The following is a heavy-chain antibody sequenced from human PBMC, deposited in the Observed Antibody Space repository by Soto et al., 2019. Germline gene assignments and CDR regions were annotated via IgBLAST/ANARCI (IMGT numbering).Heavy chain of an antibody. J-gene: IGHJ6*02. CDR2: INPNSGGT. CDR3: AREAAGAGYYYYYGMDV. V-gene: IGHV1-2*02. CDR1: GYTFTGYY. D-gene: IGHD6-13*01. Sequence: GASVKGSCKASGYTFTGYYMHWVRQAPGQGLEWMGWINPNSGGTNYAQKFQGRVTMTRDTSISTAYMELSRLRSDDTAVYYCAREAAGAGYYYYYGMDVWGQGTTVTVSS.